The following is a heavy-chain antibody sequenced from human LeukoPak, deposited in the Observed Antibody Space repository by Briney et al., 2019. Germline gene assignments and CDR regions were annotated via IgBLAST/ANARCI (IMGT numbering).Heavy chain of an antibody. CDR1: GFSFSSYW. CDR2: IDSSGIDT. CDR3: ARVGYSSGWRAPDFDH. V-gene: IGHV3-74*01. Sequence: AGGSLRLSCTASGFSFSSYWMHWVRQAPGKGLVWVSRIDSSGIDTSYADSVKGRFTISRDNAKNSLYLQMNSLRADDTAVYYCARVGYSSGWRAPDFDHWGQGTLVTVSS. D-gene: IGHD6-19*01. J-gene: IGHJ4*02.